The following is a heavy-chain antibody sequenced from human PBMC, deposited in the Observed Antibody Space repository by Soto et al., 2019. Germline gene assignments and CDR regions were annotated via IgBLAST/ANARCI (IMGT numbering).Heavy chain of an antibody. Sequence: ASVKVSCKTSGYSFTDYKLHWVRQAPGQGLEWMGWVDPNGGGSNSAQKFQGSVTMAWDTSITTAYLDLTRLTTNDTATYFCATWVDYGDFEGFDFWGQGTLVTVSS. D-gene: IGHD4-17*01. CDR2: VDPNGGGS. V-gene: IGHV1-2*04. J-gene: IGHJ4*02. CDR3: ATWVDYGDFEGFDF. CDR1: GYSFTDYK.